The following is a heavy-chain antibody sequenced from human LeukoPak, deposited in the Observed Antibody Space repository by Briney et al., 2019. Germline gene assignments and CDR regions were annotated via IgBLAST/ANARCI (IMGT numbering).Heavy chain of an antibody. CDR3: ARYSGSYSGFDY. CDR1: GGSISSYY. CDR2: IYYSGSI. J-gene: IGHJ4*02. D-gene: IGHD1-26*01. V-gene: IGHV4-59*08. Sequence: SETLSLTCTVSGGSISSYYWSWIRQPPGKGLEWIGYIYYSGSINYNPSLKSRVTISVDTSKNQFSLKLRSVTAADTAVYYCARYSGSYSGFDYWGQGTLVTVSS.